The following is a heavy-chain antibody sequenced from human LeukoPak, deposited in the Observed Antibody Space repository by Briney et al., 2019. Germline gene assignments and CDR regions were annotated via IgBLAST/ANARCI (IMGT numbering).Heavy chain of an antibody. Sequence: GGSLRLSCAASGFTFSSYGLHWVRQAPGKGLEGVAVICYDGSNKYYADSVKGRFTISRDNSKNTLFLQMKSLRAEDTAVYYCAKDPAIMSYYYYYMDVWGKGTTVTASS. CDR1: GFTFSSYG. CDR3: AKDPAIMSYYYYYMDV. CDR2: ICYDGSNK. V-gene: IGHV3-33*06. D-gene: IGHD3-16*01. J-gene: IGHJ6*03.